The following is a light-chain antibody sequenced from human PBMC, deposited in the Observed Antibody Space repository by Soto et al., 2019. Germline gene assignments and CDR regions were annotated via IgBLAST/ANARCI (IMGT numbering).Light chain of an antibody. V-gene: IGKV3-20*01. CDR1: QSVPSKY. CDR3: MQALQTLWT. CDR2: DVA. J-gene: IGKJ1*01. Sequence: EIVLTQSPGTLSLSPGERATLSYRASQSVPSKYLAWYQQNPGQAPRLLIYDVATRAAGTPDRFGGSGSGTDFTLKISRVEAEDVGVYYCMQALQTLWTFGQGTKV.